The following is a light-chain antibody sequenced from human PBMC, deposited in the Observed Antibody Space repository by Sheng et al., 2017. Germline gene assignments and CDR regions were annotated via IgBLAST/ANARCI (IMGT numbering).Light chain of an antibody. CDR1: QGIRND. CDR2: AAS. V-gene: IGKV1-6*01. J-gene: IGKJ2*02. CDR3: LQEYNYPRT. Sequence: AIQMTQSPSSLSASVGDRVTITCRASQGIRNDLGWYQQKPGKAPELLIYAASSLPSGVPSRFSGSGFGTDFTLTISSLQPEDFATYYCLQEYNYPRTFGQGTKLESK.